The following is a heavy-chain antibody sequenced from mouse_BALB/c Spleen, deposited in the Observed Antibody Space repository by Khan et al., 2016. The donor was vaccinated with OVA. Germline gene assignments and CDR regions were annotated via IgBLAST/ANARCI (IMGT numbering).Heavy chain of an antibody. Sequence: VELVESGPGLVAPSQSLSITCTVSGFSLTSYGVHWVRQPPGKGLEWLGVIWAGGSTNYNSALMSRLSISNDNSKSQVFLKRNSLQTNDTAMYYCARLEEIWGQGTTLTVSS. CDR3: ARLEEI. J-gene: IGHJ2*01. CDR2: IWAGGST. CDR1: GFSLTSYG. V-gene: IGHV2-9*02.